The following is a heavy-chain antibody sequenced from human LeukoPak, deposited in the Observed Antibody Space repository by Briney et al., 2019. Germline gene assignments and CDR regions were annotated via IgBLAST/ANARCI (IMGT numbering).Heavy chain of an antibody. J-gene: IGHJ4*02. D-gene: IGHD6-13*01. CDR2: IRSKAYGGTT. CDR1: GFTFCDYA. V-gene: IGHV3-49*04. Sequence: GGSLRLSCTASGFTFCDYAMSWVRQAPGKGLEWVGFIRSKAYGGTTEYAASVKGRFTISRDDSKFIASLHMNSLRTGDTAVYYCTRLYSESSSWALDNWGQGTLVTVSS. CDR3: TRLYSESSSWALDN.